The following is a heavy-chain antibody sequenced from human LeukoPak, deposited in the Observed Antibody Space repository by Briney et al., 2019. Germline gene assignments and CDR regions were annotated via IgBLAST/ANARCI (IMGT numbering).Heavy chain of an antibody. D-gene: IGHD4-23*01. CDR3: AKMTTVVTPLDY. CDR1: GFTFSSYA. CDR2: ISGSDDRT. V-gene: IGHV3-23*01. J-gene: IGHJ4*02. Sequence: GGSLRLSCAASGFTFSSYAMSWVRQAPGKGLEWVSGISGSDDRTYHADSVKGRFTISRDNSKNTLYLQMNSLRAEDTAVYYCAKMTTVVTPLDYWGQGTLVTVSS.